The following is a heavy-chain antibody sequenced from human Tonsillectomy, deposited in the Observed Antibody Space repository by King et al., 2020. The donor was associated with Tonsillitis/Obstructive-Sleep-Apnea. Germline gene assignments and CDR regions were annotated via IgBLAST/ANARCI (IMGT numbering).Heavy chain of an antibody. CDR1: GGSISSSSYY. J-gene: IGHJ3*02. CDR3: ARHEGYRGSYYGAFYI. Sequence: LQLQESGPGLVKPSETLSLTCTFSGGSISSSSYYWGWIRQPPGKGLEWIGGIYYRGSTSYNPSLNSRVTISVDTSKNQFSLTLSSVTAADTAVYYCARHEGYRGSYYGAFYIWGQGTMGTVSS. D-gene: IGHD1-26*01. CDR2: IYYRGST. V-gene: IGHV4-39*01.